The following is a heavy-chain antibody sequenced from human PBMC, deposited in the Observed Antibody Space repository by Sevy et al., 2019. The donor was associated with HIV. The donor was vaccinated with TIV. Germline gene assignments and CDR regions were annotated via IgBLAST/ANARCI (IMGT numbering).Heavy chain of an antibody. D-gene: IGHD4-4*01. V-gene: IGHV1-2*02. Sequence: ASVKVSCKASGYTFTGYYAHWVRQAPGQGLEWMGWINPNSGDTNYAQKFQGRVTMTRDTSISTGYMELSRLKSDDTGVYYCARGPLQDYYYDMDVWGQGTTVTVSS. CDR2: INPNSGDT. J-gene: IGHJ6*02. CDR1: GYTFTGYY. CDR3: ARGPLQDYYYDMDV.